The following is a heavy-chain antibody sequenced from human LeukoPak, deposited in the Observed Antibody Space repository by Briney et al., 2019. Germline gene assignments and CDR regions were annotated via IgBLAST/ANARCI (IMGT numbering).Heavy chain of an antibody. Sequence: PGGSLRLSCAASGFTFSSYSMNWVRQAPGKGLEWVSSISSSSSYIYYADSVKGRFTISRDNAKNSLYLQMNSLRAEDTAVYYCARGRERRIAARRFDYWGQGTLVTVSS. CDR3: ARGRERRIAARRFDY. J-gene: IGHJ4*02. CDR2: ISSSSSYI. CDR1: GFTFSSYS. D-gene: IGHD6-6*01. V-gene: IGHV3-21*01.